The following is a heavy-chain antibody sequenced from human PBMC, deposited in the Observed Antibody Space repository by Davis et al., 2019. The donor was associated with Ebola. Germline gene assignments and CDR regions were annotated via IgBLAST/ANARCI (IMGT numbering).Heavy chain of an antibody. CDR1: GGTFSSYA. D-gene: IGHD6-13*01. CDR3: AREMRGRIADDDAFDI. CDR2: ITPIFGTA. Sequence: AASVKVSCKASGGTFSSYAISWVRQAPGQGCEWMGGITPIFGTANYAQKFQGRVTITADKSTSTAYMELSSLRSEDPAVYYCAREMRGRIADDDAFDIWGQGTMVTVSS. V-gene: IGHV1-69*06. J-gene: IGHJ3*02.